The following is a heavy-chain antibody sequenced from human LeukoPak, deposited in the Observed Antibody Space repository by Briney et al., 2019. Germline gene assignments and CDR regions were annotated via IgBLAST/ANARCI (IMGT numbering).Heavy chain of an antibody. J-gene: IGHJ4*02. CDR3: ARDRAYYGSGAYPTQYFDY. CDR2: ISYDGSNK. D-gene: IGHD3-10*01. CDR1: GFTFSSYG. V-gene: IGHV3-30*19. Sequence: GGSLRLSCAASGFTFSSYGMHWVRQAPGKGLEWVAVISYDGSNKYYADSVKGRFTISRDNSKNTLYLQMNSLRAEDTAVYYCARDRAYYGSGAYPTQYFDYWGQGTLVTVSS.